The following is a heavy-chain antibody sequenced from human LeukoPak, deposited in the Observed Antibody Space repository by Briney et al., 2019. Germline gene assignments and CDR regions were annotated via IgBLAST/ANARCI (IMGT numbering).Heavy chain of an antibody. Sequence: PSETLSLTCTVSGGSISSYYWSWIRQPPGKGLEWIGYIYYSGSTNYNPSLKSRVTISVDTSKNQFSLKLSSVTAADTAVYYCAREVGAAAGHLTSLAFDIWGQGTMVTVSS. J-gene: IGHJ3*02. CDR3: AREVGAAAGHLTSLAFDI. V-gene: IGHV4-59*01. CDR2: IYYSGST. D-gene: IGHD6-13*01. CDR1: GGSISSYY.